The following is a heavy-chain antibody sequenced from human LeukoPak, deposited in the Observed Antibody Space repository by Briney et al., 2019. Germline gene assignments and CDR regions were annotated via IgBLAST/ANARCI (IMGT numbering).Heavy chain of an antibody. CDR2: INAGNGNT. J-gene: IGHJ4*02. CDR3: VRSLRFLEWLSFDY. Sequence: GASVKVSCKASGYTFTSYAMHWVRQAPGQRLEWMGWINAGNGNTKYSQKLQGRVTITRDTSASTAYMELSSLRSEDTAVYYCVRSLRFLEWLSFDYWGQGTLVTVSS. D-gene: IGHD3-3*01. V-gene: IGHV1-3*01. CDR1: GYTFTSYA.